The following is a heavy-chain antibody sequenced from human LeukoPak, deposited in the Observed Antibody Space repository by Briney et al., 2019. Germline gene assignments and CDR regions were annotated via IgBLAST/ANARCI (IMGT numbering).Heavy chain of an antibody. Sequence: KPSETLSLTCTVSGGSISSSSYYWSWIRQPAGKGLEWIGRIYTSGSTNYNPSLKSRVTISVDTSKNQFSLKLSSVTAADTAVYYCARDMPYNWFDPWGQGTLVTVSS. J-gene: IGHJ5*02. V-gene: IGHV4-61*02. CDR2: IYTSGST. D-gene: IGHD2-2*01. CDR3: ARDMPYNWFDP. CDR1: GGSISSSSYY.